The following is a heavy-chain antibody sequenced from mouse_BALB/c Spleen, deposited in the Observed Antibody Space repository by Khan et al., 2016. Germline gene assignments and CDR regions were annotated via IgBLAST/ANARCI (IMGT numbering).Heavy chain of an antibody. J-gene: IGHJ3*01. Sequence: QVQLQQPGAELVRPGTSVKVSCKASGYAFTNYLIEWVKQRPGQGLEWIGVINPGSGGTNYNEKLKGKATLTADKSSSTAYMQLSSLTSDDSAVYFCARADYYGSSGAYWGQGTLVTVSA. D-gene: IGHD1-1*01. CDR2: INPGSGGT. V-gene: IGHV1-54*01. CDR1: GYAFTNYL. CDR3: ARADYYGSSGAY.